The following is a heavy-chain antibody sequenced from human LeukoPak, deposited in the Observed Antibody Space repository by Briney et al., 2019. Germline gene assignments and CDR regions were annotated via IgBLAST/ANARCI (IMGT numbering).Heavy chain of an antibody. CDR1: GYTFTTYG. V-gene: IGHV1-18*01. J-gene: IGHJ4*02. CDR2: IAGYNGNT. CDR3: ARGPRSNEY. Sequence: ASVKVSCKASGYTFTTYGITWVRQAPGQGLEWMGWIAGYNGNTNYAQKFQGRVTMTTDTSKSTAYMALRSLRSDDTAIYYCARGPRSNEYWGQGTLVTVSS.